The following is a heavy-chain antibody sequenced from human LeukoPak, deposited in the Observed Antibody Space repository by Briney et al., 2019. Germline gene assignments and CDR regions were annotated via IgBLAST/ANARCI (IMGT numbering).Heavy chain of an antibody. CDR3: ARHSRSGYGDYESAFDI. CDR1: GGSISSSGYY. J-gene: IGHJ3*02. Sequence: ASETLSLTCIVSGGSISSSGYYWDWIRQPPGKGLEWIGNFYYTGSTYYNPSLKSRITISVDTSKNQFSLKLRSVTAADTAVYYCARHSRSGYGDYESAFDIWGQGTIVTVSS. D-gene: IGHD5-12*01. V-gene: IGHV4-39*01. CDR2: FYYTGST.